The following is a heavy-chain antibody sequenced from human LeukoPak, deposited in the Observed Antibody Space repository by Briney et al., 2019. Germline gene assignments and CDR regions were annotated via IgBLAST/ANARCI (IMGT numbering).Heavy chain of an antibody. CDR2: INHSGST. Sequence: SETLSLTCAVYSGSFSGYYWSWLRQPPGKGLEWIGEINHSGSTNYNPSLKSRVTISVDTSKNQFYLKLSSVTAADTAVYYCARGLITMVRGVTKKGDYFDYWGQGTLVTVSS. CDR3: ARGLITMVRGVTKKGDYFDY. CDR1: SGSFSGYY. J-gene: IGHJ4*02. D-gene: IGHD3-10*01. V-gene: IGHV4-34*01.